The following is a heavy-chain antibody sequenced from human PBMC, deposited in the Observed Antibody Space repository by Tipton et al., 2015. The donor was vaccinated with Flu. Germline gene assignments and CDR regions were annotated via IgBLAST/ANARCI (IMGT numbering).Heavy chain of an antibody. J-gene: IGHJ4*02. V-gene: IGHV4-4*07. CDR2: FFTGGRP. CDR3: ARDLQHFDH. CDR1: GVDISDYY. D-gene: IGHD2-2*01. Sequence: GLVKPSETLSLTCSVSGVDISDYYWSWIRQPAGQGLEWMGRFFTGGRPKYSPSLKSRVTMSVDTSKNEVSLRLTAVTAADTAMYFCARDLQHFDHWGQGVLVTVSS.